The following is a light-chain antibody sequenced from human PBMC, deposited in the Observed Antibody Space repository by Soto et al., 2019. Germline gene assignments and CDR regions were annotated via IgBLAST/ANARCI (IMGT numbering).Light chain of an antibody. CDR1: QGIRND. J-gene: IGKJ5*01. CDR3: QQLFDSPIT. V-gene: IGKV1-17*01. CDR2: AAS. Sequence: ILMTQSPSSLSASVGDRVTITCRASQGIRNDLAWYQVKPGKAPKLLIYAASTLESGVPSRFSATVSGTEFSLTITSLQPEDFATYYCQQLFDSPITFGQGTRLEIK.